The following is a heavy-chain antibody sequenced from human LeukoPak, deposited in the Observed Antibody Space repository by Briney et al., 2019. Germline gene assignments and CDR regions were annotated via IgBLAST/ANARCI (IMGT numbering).Heavy chain of an antibody. V-gene: IGHV1-8*01. CDR3: AKRIDFWSGYCFDY. CDR1: VYTFTSYD. Sequence: ASVKVSCKASVYTFTSYDINWVRQATGQGLEWMGWMNPNSGNTGYAQKFQGRVTMTRNTSISTAYMELSSLRSEDTAVYYCAKRIDFWSGYCFDYWGQGTLVTVSS. D-gene: IGHD3-3*01. J-gene: IGHJ4*02. CDR2: MNPNSGNT.